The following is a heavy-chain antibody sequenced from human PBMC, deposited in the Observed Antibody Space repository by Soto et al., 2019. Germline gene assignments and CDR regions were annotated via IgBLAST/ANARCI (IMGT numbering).Heavy chain of an antibody. CDR2: TYYRSKWYN. CDR1: GDSVSSNDAT. J-gene: IGHJ4*02. CDR3: VRLIGNSWLDY. Sequence: SQTLSLTCVISGDSVSSNDATWYWIRQSPSRGLEWLGRTYYRSKWYNDYAVSVKSRITINPDTSKNQISLQLNSVTPEDTAVYYCVRLIGNSWLDYWGQGTLVTSPQ. V-gene: IGHV6-1*01. D-gene: IGHD6-13*01.